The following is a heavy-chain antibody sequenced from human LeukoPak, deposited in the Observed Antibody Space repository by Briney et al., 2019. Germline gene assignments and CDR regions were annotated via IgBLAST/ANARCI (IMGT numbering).Heavy chain of an antibody. Sequence: GGSLRLSCAVSGFTLTNHGVSWVRQAPGKGLEWVSIITGTGGKYYGDSVKGRFVLSRDNSKNTLYLQMNSLRAEDTAVYYCARTAAAGTPYWGQGTLVTVSS. J-gene: IGHJ4*02. CDR3: ARTAAAGTPY. D-gene: IGHD6-13*01. V-gene: IGHV3-66*02. CDR1: GFTLTNHG. CDR2: ITGTGGK.